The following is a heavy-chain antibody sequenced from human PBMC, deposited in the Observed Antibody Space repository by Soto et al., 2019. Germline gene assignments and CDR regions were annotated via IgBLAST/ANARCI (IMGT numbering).Heavy chain of an antibody. CDR1: GGTFSSYA. V-gene: IGHV1-69*12. D-gene: IGHD1-1*01. CDR3: GSRMGVTGTCEHCYALDG. CDR2: IIPIFGTA. J-gene: IGHJ6*04. Sequence: QVQLVQSGAEVKKPGSSVKVSCKASGGTFSSYAISWVRQAPGQGLEWMGGIIPIFGTANYAQKFQGRVTTTAXEXTXAXXTALRSLRSEATAGYYSGSRMGVTGTCEHCYALDGWGRGPTVTVSA.